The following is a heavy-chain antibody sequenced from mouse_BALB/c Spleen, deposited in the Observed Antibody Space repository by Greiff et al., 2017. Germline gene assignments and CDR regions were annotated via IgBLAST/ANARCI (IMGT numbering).Heavy chain of an antibody. J-gene: IGHJ2*01. V-gene: IGHV5-17*02. D-gene: IGHD1-2*01. CDR2: ISSGSSTI. CDR1: GFTFSSFG. CDR3: ARSRDYGSLDY. Sequence: EVHLVESGGGLVQPGGSRKLSCAASGFTFSSFGMHWVRQAPEKGLEWVAYISSGSSTIYYADTVKGRFTISRDNPKNTLFLQMTNLRSEDTAMYYCARSRDYGSLDYWGQGTTLTVSS.